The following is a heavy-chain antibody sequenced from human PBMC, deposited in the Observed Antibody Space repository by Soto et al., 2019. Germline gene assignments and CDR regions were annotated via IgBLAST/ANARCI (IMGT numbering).Heavy chain of an antibody. CDR2: IIPIFGSA. V-gene: IGHV1-69*13. CDR1: GDTVSSYA. Sequence: SVKVSCKASGDTVSSYAISWVRQAPGQGLEWMGGIIPIFGSANYAQKFQGRVTITADESTSTAYMELSSLRSEDTAVYYCARSGGSYYDPYYYGMDVWGQGTTVTV. D-gene: IGHD1-26*01. J-gene: IGHJ6*02. CDR3: ARSGGSYYDPYYYGMDV.